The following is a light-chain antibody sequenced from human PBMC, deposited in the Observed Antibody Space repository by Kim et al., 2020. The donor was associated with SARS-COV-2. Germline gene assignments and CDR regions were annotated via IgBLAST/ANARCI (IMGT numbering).Light chain of an antibody. CDR1: NSDVGGYNY. J-gene: IGLJ2*01. CDR2: DVS. Sequence: VTISCTGSNSDVGGYNYVSWYQHHPGKAPKLMIYDVSKRPSGVPDRFSGSKSGNTASLTISGLQAEDEADYYCSSYAGSYTLDVLFGGGTQLTVL. CDR3: SSYAGSYTLDVL. V-gene: IGLV2-11*01.